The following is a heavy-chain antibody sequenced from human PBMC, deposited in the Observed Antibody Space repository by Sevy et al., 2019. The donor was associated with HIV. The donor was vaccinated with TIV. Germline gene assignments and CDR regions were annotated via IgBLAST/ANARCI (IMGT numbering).Heavy chain of an antibody. CDR3: AKDTLDYGDFDY. Sequence: WGSLRLSCAASGFTFSNYVMSWVRQAPGKGLEWVSAISGSGGSTYYADSVKGRFTISRDNSNNTLYLQMNSLRAEDTAVYYCAKDTLDYGDFDYWGQGTLVTVSS. J-gene: IGHJ4*02. D-gene: IGHD4-17*01. CDR1: GFTFSNYV. CDR2: ISGSGGST. V-gene: IGHV3-23*01.